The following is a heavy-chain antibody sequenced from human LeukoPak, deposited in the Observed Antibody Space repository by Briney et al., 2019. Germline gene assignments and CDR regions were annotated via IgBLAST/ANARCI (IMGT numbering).Heavy chain of an antibody. J-gene: IGHJ5*02. V-gene: IGHV3-49*03. CDR3: TRRGIFGVVMDGGNWFDP. CDR1: GFTFGDYA. CDR2: IRSKAYGGTT. D-gene: IGHD3-3*01. Sequence: PGGSLRLSCTASGFTFGDYAMSWFRQAPGKGLEWVGFIRSKAYGGTTEYAASVKGRFTISRDDSKSIAYLQMNSLKTEDTAVYYCTRRGIFGVVMDGGNWFDPWGQGTLVTVSS.